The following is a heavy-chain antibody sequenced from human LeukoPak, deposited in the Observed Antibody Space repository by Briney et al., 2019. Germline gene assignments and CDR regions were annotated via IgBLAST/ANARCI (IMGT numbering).Heavy chain of an antibody. CDR3: ATIVVVTAIRGALDY. Sequence: GGSLRLSCAASGFTFSDYYMSWIRQAPGKGLEWVSYISSSGSTIYYADSVKGRFTISRDNAKNSLYLQMNSLRAEDTAVYYCATIVVVTAIRGALDYWGQGTLVTVSS. CDR1: GFTFSDYY. CDR2: ISSSGSTI. D-gene: IGHD2-21*02. V-gene: IGHV3-11*04. J-gene: IGHJ4*02.